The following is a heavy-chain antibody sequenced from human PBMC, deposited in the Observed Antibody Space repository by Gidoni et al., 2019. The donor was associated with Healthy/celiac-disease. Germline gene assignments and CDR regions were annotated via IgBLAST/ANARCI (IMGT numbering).Heavy chain of an antibody. V-gene: IGHV3-48*03. CDR2: ISSSGSTI. Sequence: GGGLVQPGGSLRLSCAASGFTFSSYEMNWVRQAPGKGLEWVSYISSSGSTIYYADSVKGRFTISRDNAKNSLYLQMNSLRAEDTAVYYCARGRWYDFGTYFDYWGQGTLVTVSS. J-gene: IGHJ4*02. CDR1: GFTFSSYE. CDR3: ARGRWYDFGTYFDY. D-gene: IGHD3-3*01.